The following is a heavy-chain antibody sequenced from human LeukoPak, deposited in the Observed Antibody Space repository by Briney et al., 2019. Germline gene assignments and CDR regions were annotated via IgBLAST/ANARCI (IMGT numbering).Heavy chain of an antibody. CDR2: ISAYSGNT. CDR1: GYTFTNSG. V-gene: IGHV1-18*01. J-gene: IGHJ4*02. D-gene: IGHD1-1*01. CDR3: ARGHRYSPDS. Sequence: ASVKVSCKASGYTFTNSGITWVRQAPGQGLEWMGWISAYSGNTNYAQKLQGRVTMTTDTSTSTAYMELRSLRSDDTAVYYCARGHRYSPDSWGQGTLVTVSS.